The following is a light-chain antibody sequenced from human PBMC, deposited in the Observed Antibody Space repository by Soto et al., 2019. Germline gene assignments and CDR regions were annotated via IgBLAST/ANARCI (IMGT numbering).Light chain of an antibody. J-gene: IGKJ5*01. CDR1: QSISRY. Sequence: DIQITQSPSSLSASVGDRATMTCRASQSISRYLNWYQQAPGKAPKLLIYAASSLQRGVPSRFSGIGSGTDCTLPFSSLQPEDFTTYYCQQNYNTLITFGQGTRLEIK. CDR2: AAS. V-gene: IGKV1-39*01. CDR3: QQNYNTLIT.